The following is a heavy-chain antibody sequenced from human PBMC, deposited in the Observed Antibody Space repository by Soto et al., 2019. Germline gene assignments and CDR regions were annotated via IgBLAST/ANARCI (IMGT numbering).Heavy chain of an antibody. D-gene: IGHD6-19*01. CDR2: ISGSGGST. J-gene: IGHJ4*02. Sequence: GGSLRLSCAASGFTFSSYAMSWVRQAPGKGLEWVSAISGSGGSTYYADSVKGRFTISRDNSKNTLYLQMNSLRAEDTAVYYCAKDQAVAVFFAYHFDYWGQGTLVTVSS. V-gene: IGHV3-23*01. CDR3: AKDQAVAVFFAYHFDY. CDR1: GFTFSSYA.